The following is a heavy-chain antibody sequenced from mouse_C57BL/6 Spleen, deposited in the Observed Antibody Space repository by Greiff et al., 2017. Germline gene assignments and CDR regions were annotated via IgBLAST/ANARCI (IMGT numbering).Heavy chain of an antibody. CDR2: IDPSDSYT. J-gene: IGHJ2*01. CDR3: ARNLMVGPYFDY. D-gene: IGHD2-2*01. Sequence: QVQLQQPGAELVMPGASVKLSCKASGYTFTSYWMHWVKQRPGQGLEWIGEIDPSDSYTNYNQKFKGKSTLTVDNSSSTAYMQLSSLTSEDSAVYYCARNLMVGPYFDYWGQGTTLTVSS. V-gene: IGHV1-69*01. CDR1: GYTFTSYW.